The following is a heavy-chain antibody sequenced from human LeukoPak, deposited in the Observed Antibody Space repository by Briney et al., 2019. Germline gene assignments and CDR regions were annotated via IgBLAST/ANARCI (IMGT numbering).Heavy chain of an antibody. Sequence: GGSLRLSCAASGFTFSSYSMNWVRQAPGKGLEWVSYISSSSTMYYADSVKGRFTISRDNAKNSLYLQMNSLRAEDTAVYYCAREGAASGIYFDYWGQGTLVTVSS. J-gene: IGHJ4*02. CDR3: AREGAASGIYFDY. CDR1: GFTFSSYS. CDR2: ISSSSTM. D-gene: IGHD1-26*01. V-gene: IGHV3-48*01.